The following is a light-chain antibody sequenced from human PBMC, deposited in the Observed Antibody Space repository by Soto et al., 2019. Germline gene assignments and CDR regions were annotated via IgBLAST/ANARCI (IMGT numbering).Light chain of an antibody. V-gene: IGKV2-24*01. Sequence: DIVMTQTPLSSPVTLGQAASISCRSSQSLVHNDGNTYLSWFQQRPGQPPRLLLYKISDRFSGVPDGFSGSGTGTDFILTISRVEAEDVGVYYCMQATQSPWTFGQGTKVEIK. CDR2: KIS. CDR1: QSLVHNDGNTY. J-gene: IGKJ1*01. CDR3: MQATQSPWT.